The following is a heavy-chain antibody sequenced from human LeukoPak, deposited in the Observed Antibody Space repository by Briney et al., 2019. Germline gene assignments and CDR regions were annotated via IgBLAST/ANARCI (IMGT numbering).Heavy chain of an antibody. CDR1: GYLFTGFY. CDR2: INPNSGDT. CDR3: AELGITMIGGV. D-gene: IGHD3-10*02. V-gene: IGHV1-2*02. J-gene: IGHJ6*04. Sequence: ASVKVSCKTSGYLFTGFYIHWVRQVPGQGLEWMGWINPNSGDTKSAPKFQGRVAMTRVTSINTAYMEMSGLTPDDTAIYYCAELGITMIGGVWGKGTTVTISS.